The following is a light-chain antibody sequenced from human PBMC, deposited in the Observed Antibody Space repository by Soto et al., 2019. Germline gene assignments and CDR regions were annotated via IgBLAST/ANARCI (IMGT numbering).Light chain of an antibody. J-gene: IGLJ3*02. V-gene: IGLV4-69*01. CDR1: SEHSTYA. CDR2: LNNDGSH. Sequence: QPVLTQSPSASASLGASVKLTCTLSSEHSTYAIAWHQQQPEKGPRYLMKLNNDGSHTKGDGIPDRFSGSSSGAERYLTISSLQSEDEADYYCQTWGTGFRVFGGGTKVTVL. CDR3: QTWGTGFRV.